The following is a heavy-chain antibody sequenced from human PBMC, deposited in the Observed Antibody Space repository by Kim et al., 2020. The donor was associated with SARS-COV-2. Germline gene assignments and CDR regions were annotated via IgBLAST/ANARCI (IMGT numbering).Heavy chain of an antibody. CDR3: ARLNPITIFGY. CDR1: GGSISSSSYY. Sequence: SETLSLICTVSGGSISSSSYYWGWIRQPPGKSLEWIGSIYYSGSTYYNPSLKSRVTISVDTSKNQFSLKLSSVTAADTAVYYCARLNPITIFGYWGQGTLVTVSS. D-gene: IGHD3-9*01. V-gene: IGHV4-39*01. J-gene: IGHJ4*02. CDR2: IYYSGST.